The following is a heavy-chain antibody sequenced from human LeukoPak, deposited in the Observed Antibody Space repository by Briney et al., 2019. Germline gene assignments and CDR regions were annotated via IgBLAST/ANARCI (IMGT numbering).Heavy chain of an antibody. D-gene: IGHD1-26*01. V-gene: IGHV1-2*02. CDR1: GYTFTGYY. CDR2: INPNSGGT. CDR3: AGGHGGGWEGGGAFEI. J-gene: IGHJ3*02. Sequence: GASVKVSCKASGYTFTGYYMHWVRQAPGQGLEWMGWINPNSGGTNYAQKFQGRVTMTRDTSISTAYMELSRLRSDDTAVYYCAGGHGGGWEGGGAFEIGGQGKMATVSS.